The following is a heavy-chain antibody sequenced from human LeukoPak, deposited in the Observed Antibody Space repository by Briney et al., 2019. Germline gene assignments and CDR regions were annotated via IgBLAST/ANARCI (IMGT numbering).Heavy chain of an antibody. Sequence: GGSLRLSCSVSGFIFRDFSMSWVRQAPGKGLEWVAKMNEYGSDIFYVDSVKGRFTISRDNGKNSLYLQMNRLRAEDTAAYYCVRPRGCGSSRCNNFDYWGAGTLVIVSS. CDR2: MNEYGSDI. CDR3: VRPRGCGSSRCNNFDY. D-gene: IGHD2-2*01. V-gene: IGHV3-7*01. CDR1: GFIFRDFS. J-gene: IGHJ4*02.